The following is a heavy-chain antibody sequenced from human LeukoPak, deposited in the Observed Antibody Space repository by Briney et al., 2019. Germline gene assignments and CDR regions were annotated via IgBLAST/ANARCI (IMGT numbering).Heavy chain of an antibody. CDR3: ARDPTPRWLQPTGAFDY. D-gene: IGHD5-24*01. J-gene: IGHJ4*02. CDR2: IYTSGST. CDR1: GGSISSGTYF. Sequence: PSETLSLTCTVSGGSISSGTYFWTWIRQPAGKGLEWIGRIYTSGSTNYNPSLKSRVTISVDTSKNQFSLKLSSVTAADTAVYYCARDPTPRWLQPTGAFDYWGQGTLVTVSS. V-gene: IGHV4-61*02.